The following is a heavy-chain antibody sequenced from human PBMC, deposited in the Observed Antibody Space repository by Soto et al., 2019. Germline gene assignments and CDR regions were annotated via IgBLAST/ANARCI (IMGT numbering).Heavy chain of an antibody. Sequence: GASVKVSCKVSGYTLAELSMHWVRQAPGKGLEWMGGFDPEDGETIYAQKFQGRVTMTEDTPTDTAYMELSSLRSEDTAVYYCATTTESDIVATILRPTGLGAFDIWGQGTMVTVSS. CDR1: GYTLAELS. V-gene: IGHV1-24*01. CDR2: FDPEDGET. J-gene: IGHJ3*02. CDR3: ATTTESDIVATILRPTGLGAFDI. D-gene: IGHD5-12*01.